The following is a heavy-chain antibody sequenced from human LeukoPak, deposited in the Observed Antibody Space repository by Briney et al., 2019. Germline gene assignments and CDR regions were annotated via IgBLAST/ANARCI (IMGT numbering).Heavy chain of an antibody. CDR2: IYSSGST. CDR3: ATSLYYFDTTGYRQPPFDY. CDR1: GGSFSGYY. J-gene: IGHJ4*02. Sequence: PSETLSLTCAVYGGSFSGYYWSWIRQPAGKGLEWIGRIYSSGSTNYNPSLKSRVTMSVDTSKNQFSLKLGSVTAADTAVYYCATSLYYFDTTGYRQPPFDYWGQGTLVTVS. D-gene: IGHD3-22*01. V-gene: IGHV4-59*10.